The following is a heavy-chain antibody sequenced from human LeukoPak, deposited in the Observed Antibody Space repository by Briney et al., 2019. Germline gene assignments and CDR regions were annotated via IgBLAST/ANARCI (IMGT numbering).Heavy chain of an antibody. J-gene: IGHJ6*02. CDR1: GFTFSSYS. D-gene: IGHD6-6*01. CDR3: ARSAARLRYYYAMDV. Sequence: GGSLRLSCAASGFTFSSYSMNWVRQAPGKGLEWVSYISSSGSTIYYADSVKGRFTISRHNSKNTLYLQMSSLRAEDTAVYFCARSAARLRYYYAMDVWGQGTTVTVCS. CDR2: ISSSGSTI. V-gene: IGHV3-48*01.